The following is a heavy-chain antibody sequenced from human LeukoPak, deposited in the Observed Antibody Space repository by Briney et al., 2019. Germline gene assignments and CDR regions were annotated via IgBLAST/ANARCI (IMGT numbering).Heavy chain of an antibody. CDR2: ISTSGST. J-gene: IGHJ6*02. Sequence: KPSETLSLTCCVSGGTFSTYFWNWILQPAGKGLEWIGRISTSGSTTYNPSLKSRVTISVDTSKNQFSLKLSSVTAADTAVYYCARGMMATLYYYYYGMDVWGQGTTVTVSS. CDR1: GGTFSTYF. CDR3: ARGMMATLYYYYYGMDV. D-gene: IGHD5-24*01. V-gene: IGHV4-4*07.